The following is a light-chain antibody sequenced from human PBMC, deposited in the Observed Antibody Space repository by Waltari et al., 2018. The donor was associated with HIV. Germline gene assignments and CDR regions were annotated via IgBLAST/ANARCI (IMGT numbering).Light chain of an antibody. CDR1: KIEGKS. CDR2: DDS. CDR3: QGWDNRDDHVV. V-gene: IGLV3-21*02. J-gene: IGLJ2*01. Sequence: YVVTQPPSVSVAPGQTARISCGGNKIEGKSVHWYQQKPGQAPVVVVFDDSHRPSGVTERFSGSSSGNTATLIIMRVDAGDEGGYYCQGWDNRDDHVVFGGGTKLTVL.